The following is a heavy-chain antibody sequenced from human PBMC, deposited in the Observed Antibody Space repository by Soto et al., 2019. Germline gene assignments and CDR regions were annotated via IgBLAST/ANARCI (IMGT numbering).Heavy chain of an antibody. CDR1: GGSISSGNYY. D-gene: IGHD3-16*02. CDR2: IYYSGST. V-gene: IGHV4-31*03. J-gene: IGHJ5*02. Sequence: QVQLQESGPGLVKPSQTLSLTCTLSGGSISSGNYYWSWIRQHPGKDLEWIGYIYYSGSTDYNPSLKCRVTVSLATSHNHVSLNLSSVTAADTAVYYCERMGLHWGELSRNWFDPWGQGTLVTVSS. CDR3: ERMGLHWGELSRNWFDP.